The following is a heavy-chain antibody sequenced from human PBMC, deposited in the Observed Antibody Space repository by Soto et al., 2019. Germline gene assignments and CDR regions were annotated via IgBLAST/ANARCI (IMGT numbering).Heavy chain of an antibody. CDR3: ARDGITGTTYYCHYGMDV. CDR1: GGTFSSYA. J-gene: IGHJ6*02. D-gene: IGHD1-7*01. Sequence: QVQLVQSGAEVKKPGSSVKVSCKASGGTFSSYAISWVRQAPGQGLEWMGGIIPIFGTANYAQKFQGRVTITTDQSTSRAYMELSSVSPADTAVQYCARDGITGTTYYCHYGMDVWGQGTTATASS. CDR2: IIPIFGTA. V-gene: IGHV1-69*01.